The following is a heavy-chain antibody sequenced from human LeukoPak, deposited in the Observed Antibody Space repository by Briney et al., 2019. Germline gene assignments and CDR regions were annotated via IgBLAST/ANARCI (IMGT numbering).Heavy chain of an antibody. CDR3: ATDIICRRISCRVDY. Sequence: ASLRVSGRVFGYTLTELSMYWGRKAPGKGLEWMGAFDPEAGETIYAQPFQGRVTMPEDTSTDTAYMELSSLRSEDTAVYYCATDIICRRISCRVDYWGQGTLVTISS. V-gene: IGHV1-24*01. CDR1: GYTLTELS. D-gene: IGHD2-2*01. J-gene: IGHJ4*02. CDR2: FDPEAGET.